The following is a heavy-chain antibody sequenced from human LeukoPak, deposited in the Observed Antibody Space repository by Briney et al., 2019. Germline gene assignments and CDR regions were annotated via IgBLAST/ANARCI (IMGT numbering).Heavy chain of an antibody. CDR2: INHSGST. Sequence: SETLSLTCAVYGGSFSGYYWSWIRQPPGKGLEWIGEINHSGSTNYNPSLKSRVTISVDTSKNQFSLKLSSVTATDTAVYYCARERDSSGYHYYFDYWGQGTLVTVSS. V-gene: IGHV4-34*01. D-gene: IGHD3-22*01. CDR3: ARERDSSGYHYYFDY. J-gene: IGHJ4*02. CDR1: GGSFSGYY.